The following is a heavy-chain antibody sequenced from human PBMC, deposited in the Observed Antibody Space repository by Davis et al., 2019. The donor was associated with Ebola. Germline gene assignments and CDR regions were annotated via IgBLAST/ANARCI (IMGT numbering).Heavy chain of an antibody. CDR2: IVVGSGNT. CDR3: AAEYCSSTSCYYYYGMDV. V-gene: IGHV1-58*02. D-gene: IGHD2-2*01. Sequence: SVKVSCKASGYTFTSSAMQWVRQARGQRLEWIGWIVVGSGNTNYAQKFQERVTITRDMSTSTAYMELSSLRSEDTAVYYCAAEYCSSTSCYYYYGMDVWGQGTTVTVSS. CDR1: GYTFTSSA. J-gene: IGHJ6*02.